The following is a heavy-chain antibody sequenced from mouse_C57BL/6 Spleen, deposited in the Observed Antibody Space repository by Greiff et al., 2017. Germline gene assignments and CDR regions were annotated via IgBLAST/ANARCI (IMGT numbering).Heavy chain of an antibody. J-gene: IGHJ2*01. V-gene: IGHV1-59*01. D-gene: IGHD1-1*01. CDR1: GYTFTSYW. Sequence: QVQLQQPGAELVRPGTSVKLSCKASGYTFTSYWMHWVKQRPGQGLEWIGVIDPSDSYTNYNQKFKGKATLTVDTSSSTAYMQLSSLTSEDSAVYYCARHYYGSSYYYWGQGTTLTVSS. CDR2: IDPSDSYT. CDR3: ARHYYGSSYYY.